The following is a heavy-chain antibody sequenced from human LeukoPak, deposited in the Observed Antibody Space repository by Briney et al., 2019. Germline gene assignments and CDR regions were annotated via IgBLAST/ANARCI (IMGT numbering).Heavy chain of an antibody. D-gene: IGHD2-2*01. J-gene: IGHJ6*02. CDR2: IYYSGST. CDR1: GGSISSYY. V-gene: IGHV4-59*08. Sequence: PSETLSLTCTVSGGSISSYYWSWIRQPPGKGLEWIGYIYYSGSTNYNPSLKSRVTISLDTSKNQFSLRLTSVTAADTAVYYCARGTCTSSSCYAGDYGMDVWGQGTPVTVSS. CDR3: ARGTCTSSSCYAGDYGMDV.